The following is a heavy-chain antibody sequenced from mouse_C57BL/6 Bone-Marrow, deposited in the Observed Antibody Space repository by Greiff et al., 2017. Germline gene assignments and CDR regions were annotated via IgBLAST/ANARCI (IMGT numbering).Heavy chain of an antibody. Sequence: EVMLVESGGDLVKPGGSLKLSCAASGFTFSSYGMSWVRQTPDKRLEWVATISSGGSYTYYPDSVKGRFTISRDNAKNTLYLQMSSLKSEDTAMYYCARHEGYYVYYSDYWGQGTTLTVSS. CDR3: ARHEGYYVYYSDY. D-gene: IGHD2-3*01. J-gene: IGHJ2*01. CDR1: GFTFSSYG. V-gene: IGHV5-6*01. CDR2: ISSGGSYT.